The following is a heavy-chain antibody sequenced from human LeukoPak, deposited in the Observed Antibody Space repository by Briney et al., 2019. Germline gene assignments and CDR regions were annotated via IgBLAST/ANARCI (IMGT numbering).Heavy chain of an antibody. CDR2: MNPNSGNT. V-gene: IGHV1-8*02. CDR1: GYTFTSYD. CDR3: ARAPYSSSWYDDY. Sequence: ASVKVSCKASGYTFTSYDINWVRQATGQGLEWMGWMNPNSGNTGYAQKLQGRVTMTTDTSTSTAYMELRSLRSDDTAVYYCARAPYSSSWYDDYWGQGTLVTVSS. J-gene: IGHJ4*02. D-gene: IGHD6-13*01.